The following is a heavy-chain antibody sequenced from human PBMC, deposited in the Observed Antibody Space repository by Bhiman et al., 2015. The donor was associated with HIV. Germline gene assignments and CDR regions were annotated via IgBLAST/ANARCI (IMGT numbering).Heavy chain of an antibody. CDR1: GFTFEDYS. D-gene: IGHD1-1*01. Sequence: EVQLVESGGTVVQPGRSLRLSCAASGFTFEDYSMYWVRLAPGRGLEWVAGLTWNSGTVEYADSVRGRFTISRDNAKNSLSLQMNSLRVEDTAFYYCARETTYLPYYFNYWGQGTLVTVSS. CDR2: LTWNSGTV. CDR3: ARETTYLPYYFNY. J-gene: IGHJ4*02. V-gene: IGHV3-9*01.